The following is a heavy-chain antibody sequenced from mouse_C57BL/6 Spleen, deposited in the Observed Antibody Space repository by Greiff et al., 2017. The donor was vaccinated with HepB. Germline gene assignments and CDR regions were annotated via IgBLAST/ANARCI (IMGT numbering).Heavy chain of an antibody. J-gene: IGHJ3*01. D-gene: IGHD1-1*01. CDR2: INPGSGGT. CDR3: ARSAYYYGSSLAY. V-gene: IGHV1-54*01. CDR1: GYAFTNYL. Sequence: VKLMESGAELVRPGTSVKVSCKASGYAFTNYLIEWVKQRPGQGLEWIGVINPGSGGTNYNEKFKGKATLTADKSSSTAYMQLSSLTSEDSAVYFCARSAYYYGSSLAYWGQGTLVTVSA.